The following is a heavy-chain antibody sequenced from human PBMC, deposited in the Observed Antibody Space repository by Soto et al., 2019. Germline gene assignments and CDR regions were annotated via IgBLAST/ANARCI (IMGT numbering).Heavy chain of an antibody. V-gene: IGHV1-58*01. CDR2: IAVGSGNT. CDR3: AAKGEHIVVVPGAPYYYYGMDV. CDR1: GFTFTSSA. D-gene: IGHD2-2*01. J-gene: IGHJ6*02. Sequence: SVKVSCKASGFTFTSSAVQWVRQARGQLLEGIGWIAVGSGNTNYAQKFQERVTITRDMSTITAYMELSSLRSEDTAVYYCAAKGEHIVVVPGAPYYYYGMDVWGQGTLVTV.